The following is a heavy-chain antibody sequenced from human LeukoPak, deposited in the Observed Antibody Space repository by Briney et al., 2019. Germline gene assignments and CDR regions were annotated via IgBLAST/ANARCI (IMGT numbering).Heavy chain of an antibody. CDR3: AKPPPFIVGATSYFDS. D-gene: IGHD1-26*01. V-gene: IGHV3-30*18. CDR2: ISYDGSYR. CDR1: GFTFSSYV. Sequence: GGSLRLSCAASGFTFSSYVMHWVRQAPGKGLEWVAIISYDGSYRDFAQSVKGRFTISRDNSKSTLYLQMNNLRVEDTAVYYCAKPPPFIVGATSYFDSWGQGTLVTVSS. J-gene: IGHJ4*02.